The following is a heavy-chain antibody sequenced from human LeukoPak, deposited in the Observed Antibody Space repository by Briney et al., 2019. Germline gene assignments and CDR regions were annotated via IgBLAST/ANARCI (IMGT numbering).Heavy chain of an antibody. D-gene: IGHD3-22*01. J-gene: IGHJ6*02. CDR1: GGTFSSYA. Sequence: GASVKVSCKASGGTFSSYAISWVRQAPGQGLEWMGGIIPIFGTANYAQKFQGRVTITADESTSTAYMELSSLRSEDTAVYYCASRLYDSSGYYSFYYYYGMDVWGQGTTVTVSS. V-gene: IGHV1-69*13. CDR2: IIPIFGTA. CDR3: ASRLYDSSGYYSFYYYYGMDV.